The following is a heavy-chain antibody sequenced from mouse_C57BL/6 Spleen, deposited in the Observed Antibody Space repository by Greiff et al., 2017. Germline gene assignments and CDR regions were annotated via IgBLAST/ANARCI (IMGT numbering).Heavy chain of an antibody. D-gene: IGHD2-3*01. CDR1: GFTFSSYA. Sequence: EVQLVESGGGLVKPGGSLKLSCAASGFTFSSYAMSWVRQTPEKRLEWVATISDGGSYTYYPDNVKGRFTISRDNAKNNLYLQMSHLKSEDTAMYYCARGGYDPYYYAMDYWGQGTSVTVSS. CDR2: ISDGGSYT. CDR3: ARGGYDPYYYAMDY. V-gene: IGHV5-4*01. J-gene: IGHJ4*01.